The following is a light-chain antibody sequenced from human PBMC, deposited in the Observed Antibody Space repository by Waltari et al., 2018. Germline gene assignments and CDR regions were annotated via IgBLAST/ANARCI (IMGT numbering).Light chain of an antibody. J-gene: IGLJ1*01. CDR1: GSYVVGYNY. V-gene: IGLV2-14*01. CDR3: SSYTSSSSYV. CDR2: EVS. Sequence: QSALTQPASASGPPGQPPTISGPGPGSYVVGYNYVYWYQQHPGKAPKLMIYEVSNRPSGVSNRFSGSKSGNTASLTISGLQAEDEADYYCSSYTSSSSYVFGTGTKVTVL.